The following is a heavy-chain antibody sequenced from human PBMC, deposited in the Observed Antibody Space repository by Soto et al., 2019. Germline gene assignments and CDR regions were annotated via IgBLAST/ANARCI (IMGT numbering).Heavy chain of an antibody. CDR3: ARNGSYYDFWSGYYFGGGMDV. V-gene: IGHV4-34*01. D-gene: IGHD3-3*01. CDR1: GGSLSGYY. Sequence: LSLTCAVYGGSLSGYYWSWILQPPGKGLEWIGEINHSGSTNYNPSLKSRVTISVDTSKNQFSLKLSSVTAADTAVYYCARNGSYYDFWSGYYFGGGMDVWGQGTTVTVSS. J-gene: IGHJ6*02. CDR2: INHSGST.